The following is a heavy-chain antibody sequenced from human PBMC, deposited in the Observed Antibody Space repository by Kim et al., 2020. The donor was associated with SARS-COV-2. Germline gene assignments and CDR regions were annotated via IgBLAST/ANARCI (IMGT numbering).Heavy chain of an antibody. Sequence: GGSLRLSCVASGFNFRDHGMHWVRQAPGKGLEWVSLISGDGDSTYYADFLKGRFTISRDNSRNSLYLQMNSLRREDTALYYCAKDIGYYGSGSYAMDVWGRGTTVTVSS. CDR2: ISGDGDST. CDR3: AKDIGYYGSGSYAMDV. CDR1: GFNFRDHG. J-gene: IGHJ6*02. D-gene: IGHD3-10*01. V-gene: IGHV3-43*02.